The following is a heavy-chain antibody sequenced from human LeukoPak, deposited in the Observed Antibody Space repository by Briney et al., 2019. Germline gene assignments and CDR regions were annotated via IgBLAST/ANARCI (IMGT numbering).Heavy chain of an antibody. Sequence: SETLSLTCTVSGGSISSYYWTWIRQPAGKGLEWIGRIDASGITKYNPSLKSRVTMSVDTSKNQFSLKLSSVTAADTAVYYCARGVTVGVSGGDYWGQGTLVTVSS. V-gene: IGHV4-4*07. CDR2: IDASGIT. J-gene: IGHJ4*02. CDR3: ARGVTVGVSGGDY. D-gene: IGHD1-26*01. CDR1: GGSISSYY.